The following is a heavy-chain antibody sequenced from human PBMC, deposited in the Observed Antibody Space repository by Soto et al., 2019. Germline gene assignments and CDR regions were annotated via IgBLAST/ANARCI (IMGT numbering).Heavy chain of an antibody. Sequence: GGSLRLSCAASGFTLSSFWMTWVRQAPGKGLEWVASIKQDGSEKYYLDSVKGRFTISRDNAKNTLYLQMNSLRVGDTAVYYCARPPHGMDVWGQGTTVTVSS. J-gene: IGHJ6*02. CDR2: IKQDGSEK. CDR1: GFTLSSFW. CDR3: ARPPHGMDV. V-gene: IGHV3-7*03.